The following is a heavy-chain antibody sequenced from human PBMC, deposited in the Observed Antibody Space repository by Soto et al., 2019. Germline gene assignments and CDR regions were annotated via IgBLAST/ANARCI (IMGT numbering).Heavy chain of an antibody. CDR2: IYHSGST. D-gene: IGHD2-2*01. CDR1: GGSISSSNW. Sequence: SETRSLTCAVSGGSISSSNWWSWVRQPPGKGLEWIGEIYHSGSTNYNPSLKSRVTISVDKSKNQFSLKLSSVTAADTAVYYCANLPTTSDFVYWGQGTLGTVSS. CDR3: ANLPTTSDFVY. J-gene: IGHJ4*02. V-gene: IGHV4-4*02.